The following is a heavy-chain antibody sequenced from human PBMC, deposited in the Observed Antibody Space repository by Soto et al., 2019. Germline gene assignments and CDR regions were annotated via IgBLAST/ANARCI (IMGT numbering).Heavy chain of an antibody. V-gene: IGHV4-31*03. Sequence: SETLSLTCTVSGGSISSGGYYWSWIRQHPGKGLVWIGYIYYIGSTYYNPSLKSRVTISVDTSKNQFSLKLSSVTAADTAVYYCARGTPSGSYSRIFDYWGQGTLVTVSS. CDR1: GGSISSGGYY. J-gene: IGHJ4*02. CDR2: IYYIGST. CDR3: ARGTPSGSYSRIFDY. D-gene: IGHD6-13*01.